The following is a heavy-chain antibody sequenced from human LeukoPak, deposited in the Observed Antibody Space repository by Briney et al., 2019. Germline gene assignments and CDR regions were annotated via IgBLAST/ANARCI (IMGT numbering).Heavy chain of an antibody. V-gene: IGHV4-59*08. CDR2: IYYSGST. CDR3: ARLASGSYGPPTPFDY. CDR1: GGSISSYY. Sequence: SETLSLTRTVSGGSISSYYWSWIRQPPGKGLEWIGDIYYSGSTNYNPSLKSRVTISVDTSKNQFSLRLSSVTAADTAVYYSARLASGSYGPPTPFDYWGQGTLVTVSS. D-gene: IGHD1-26*01. J-gene: IGHJ4*02.